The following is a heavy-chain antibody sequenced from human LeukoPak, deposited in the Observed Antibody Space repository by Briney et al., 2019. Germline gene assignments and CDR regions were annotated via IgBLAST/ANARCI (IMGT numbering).Heavy chain of an antibody. CDR1: GGSISSYY. Sequence: SETLSLTCTVSGGSISSYYWGWIRQPPGKGLEWIGSIYHSGSTYYNPSLKSRVTISVDTSKNQFSLKLSSVTAADAAVYYCARDTQPSDFDIWGQGTMVTVSS. CDR2: IYHSGST. CDR3: ARDTQPSDFDI. J-gene: IGHJ3*02. V-gene: IGHV4-38-2*02. D-gene: IGHD1-1*01.